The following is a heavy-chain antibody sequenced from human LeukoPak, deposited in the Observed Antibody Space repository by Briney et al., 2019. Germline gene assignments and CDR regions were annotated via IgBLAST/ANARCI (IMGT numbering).Heavy chain of an antibody. D-gene: IGHD6-19*01. CDR1: GFTFSDYS. CDR2: ISFSVNTK. V-gene: IGHV3-48*04. J-gene: IGHJ4*01. CDR3: ARGAYSXGWAYFDH. Sequence: GGSLRLSCAASGFTFSDYSMNWVRQAPGKGLEWVSYISFSVNTKYYGDSVKGRFTISRDNAKNSLYLHMDSLRAEDTAVYYCARGAYSXGWAYFDHXXXXTXXXVSS.